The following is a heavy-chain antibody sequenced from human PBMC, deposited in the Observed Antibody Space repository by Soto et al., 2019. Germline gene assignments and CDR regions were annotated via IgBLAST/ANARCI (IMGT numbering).Heavy chain of an antibody. D-gene: IGHD6-13*01. CDR1: GGSISGSSHY. V-gene: IGHV4-39*01. J-gene: IGHJ2*01. CDR2: ISYSGNT. CDR3: ARHTDAAGGRYFDL. Sequence: QLQLQESGPGLVKPSETLSLTCTVSGGSISGSSHYWGWIRQPPGKGLEWITSISYSGNTYYNPSLKSRVTISVDTSKTQFSLNLSSVTAPDTAVYYCARHTDAAGGRYFDLWGRGTLVTVSS.